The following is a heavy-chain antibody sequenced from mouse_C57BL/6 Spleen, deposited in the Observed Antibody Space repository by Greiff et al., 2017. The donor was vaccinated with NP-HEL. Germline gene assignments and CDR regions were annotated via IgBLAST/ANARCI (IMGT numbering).Heavy chain of an antibody. Sequence: QVQLKQSGAELAKPGASVKLSCKASGYTFTSYWMHWVKQRPGQGLEWLGYINPSSGYTKYNQKFKDKATLTADKSSSTAYMQLSSLTYEYSAVYYCARGSSYWYFDVWGTGTTVTVSS. J-gene: IGHJ1*03. CDR2: INPSSGYT. CDR1: GYTFTSYW. V-gene: IGHV1-7*01. CDR3: ARGSSYWYFDV. D-gene: IGHD1-1*01.